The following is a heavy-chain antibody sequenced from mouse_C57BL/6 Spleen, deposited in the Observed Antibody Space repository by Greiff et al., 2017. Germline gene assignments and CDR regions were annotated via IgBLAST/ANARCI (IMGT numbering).Heavy chain of an antibody. V-gene: IGHV5-17*01. CDR1: GFTFSDYG. CDR2: ISRGSSTI. Sequence: EVMLVESGGGLVKPGGSLKLSCAASGFTFSDYGMHWVRQAPEKGLEWVAYISRGSSTIYYADTVKGRFTISRDNAKNTLFLQMTSLGSEDTAMYYCARQGSVAFAYWGQGTLVTVSA. CDR3: ARQGSVAFAY. J-gene: IGHJ3*01.